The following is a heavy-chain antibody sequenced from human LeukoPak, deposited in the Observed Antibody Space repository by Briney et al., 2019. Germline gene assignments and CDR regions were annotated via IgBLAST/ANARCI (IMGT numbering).Heavy chain of an antibody. V-gene: IGHV4-4*02. CDR2: IYHSGST. CDR3: AIDYGDYAKYFQH. Sequence: SETLSLICAVSGGSISSSNWWSWVRQPPGKGLEWIGEIYHSGSTNYNPSLKSRVTISVDKSKNQFSLKLSSVTAADTAVYYCAIDYGDYAKYFQHWGQGTLVTVSS. J-gene: IGHJ1*01. D-gene: IGHD4-17*01. CDR1: GGSISSSNW.